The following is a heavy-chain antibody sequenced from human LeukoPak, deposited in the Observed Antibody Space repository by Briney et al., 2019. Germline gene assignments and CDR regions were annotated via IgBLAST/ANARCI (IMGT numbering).Heavy chain of an antibody. J-gene: IGHJ5*02. CDR2: IYHSGST. CDR1: GGSISGYY. Sequence: PSETLSLTCIASGGSISGYYWSWIRQPPGKGLEWIGYIYHSGSTNYNPSLKSRVTISLDTSKNQFSLSLSSVTAADTAVYYCARHRCSGGSCYSFEYNWFDPWGQGTLVTASS. V-gene: IGHV4-59*08. CDR3: ARHRCSGGSCYSFEYNWFDP. D-gene: IGHD2-15*01.